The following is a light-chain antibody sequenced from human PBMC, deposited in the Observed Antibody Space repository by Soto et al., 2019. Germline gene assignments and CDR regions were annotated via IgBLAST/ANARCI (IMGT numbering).Light chain of an antibody. CDR1: QNVGYD. CDR3: QQYKNWLTWT. Sequence: EMVMTQSPATLSVSPGEGATLSCRASQNVGYDLAWYQQKPGQAPRLLIFRTSTRVTGTPARFSGSGSGTEFTLTITSLQSEDFAVYYCQQYKNWLTWTFGQGTKVEIK. J-gene: IGKJ1*01. CDR2: RTS. V-gene: IGKV3-15*01.